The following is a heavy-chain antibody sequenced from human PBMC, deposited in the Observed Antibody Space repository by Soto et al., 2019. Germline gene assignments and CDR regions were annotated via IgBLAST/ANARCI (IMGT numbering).Heavy chain of an antibody. J-gene: IGHJ6*02. CDR2: IIPVLGVT. V-gene: IGHV1-69*02. D-gene: IGHD2-21*02. CDR3: ARRRYCCVDFYNKFYYGMDV. CDR1: GSTFSSYT. Sequence: QVQLVQSGAEVRKPGSSVEVSCMASGSTFSSYTVNWVRQAPGQGLEWIGRIIPVLGVTHYARRFQGRVTITADRSRNTAYMELTSLTSKDTAVYYCARRRYCCVDFYNKFYYGMDVWGQGTTVTVSS.